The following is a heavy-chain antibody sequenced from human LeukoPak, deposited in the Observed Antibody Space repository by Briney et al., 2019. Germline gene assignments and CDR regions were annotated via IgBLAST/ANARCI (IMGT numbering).Heavy chain of an antibody. CDR1: GYSFTSYW. CDR3: ARQIATMVWGVITDAFDI. J-gene: IGHJ3*02. D-gene: IGHD3-10*01. Sequence: LGESLKISCKGSGYSFTSYWIGWVRQMPGKGLEWMGIIYPGDSDTRYSPSFQGQVTISADKSISTAYLQWSSLKASDTAMYYCARQIATMVWGVITDAFDIWGQGTMVTVSS. CDR2: IYPGDSDT. V-gene: IGHV5-51*01.